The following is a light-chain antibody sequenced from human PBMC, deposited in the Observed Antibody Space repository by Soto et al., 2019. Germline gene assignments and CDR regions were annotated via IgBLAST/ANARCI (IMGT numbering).Light chain of an antibody. V-gene: IGKV3-20*01. CDR2: GAS. CDR1: QSVTSSF. CDR3: QQHGSSSWT. J-gene: IGKJ1*01. Sequence: EIVLTQSPGTLSLSPGERATLSCRASQSVTSSFLAWYQQKPGQAPRLLIYGASSRATGIPGRFSGSGSGTDFTLTISRLEPEDFAVYYCQQHGSSSWTFGQGTKVDIK.